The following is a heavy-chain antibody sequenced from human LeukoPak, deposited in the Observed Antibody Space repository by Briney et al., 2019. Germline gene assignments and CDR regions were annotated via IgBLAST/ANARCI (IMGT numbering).Heavy chain of an antibody. D-gene: IGHD3-22*01. V-gene: IGHV4-59*01. J-gene: IGHJ4*02. Sequence: ETLSLTCTVSGGSISSYYWSWIRQPPGKGLEWIGYIYYSGSTNYNPSLKSQVTISVDTSKNQFSLKLSSVTAADTAVYYCARGPQWLLFYFDYWGQGTLVTVSS. CDR3: ARGPQWLLFYFDY. CDR2: IYYSGST. CDR1: GGSISSYY.